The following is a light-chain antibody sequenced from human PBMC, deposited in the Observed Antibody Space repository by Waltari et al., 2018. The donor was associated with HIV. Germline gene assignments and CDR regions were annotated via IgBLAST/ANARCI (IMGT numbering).Light chain of an antibody. Sequence: QAALTHPASVSGSPGQSLPHSCTATRRHVRGYNYVSWYQQHPGKAPKHIIYDVSNRPSGVSNRFSGSKSGNTASLPISWLQAEDEADYYCSSYTISSTLVFGGGTKLTVL. CDR2: DVS. V-gene: IGLV2-14*01. CDR1: RRHVRGYNY. J-gene: IGLJ2*01. CDR3: SSYTISSTLV.